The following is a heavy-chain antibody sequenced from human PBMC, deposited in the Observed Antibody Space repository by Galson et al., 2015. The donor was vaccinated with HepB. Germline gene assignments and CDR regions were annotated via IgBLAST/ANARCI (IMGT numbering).Heavy chain of an antibody. Sequence: SLRLSCAASGFTFSNYGMHWVRQVPGKGLEWVAVISYDGSNKYYTDSVKGRFTIPRDNSKNTLSLQMNSLREEDTAVYYCVKDRRASGSYGDYWGQGTLVTVSS. V-gene: IGHV3-30*18. J-gene: IGHJ4*02. CDR2: ISYDGSNK. CDR3: VKDRRASGSYGDY. D-gene: IGHD1-26*01. CDR1: GFTFSNYG.